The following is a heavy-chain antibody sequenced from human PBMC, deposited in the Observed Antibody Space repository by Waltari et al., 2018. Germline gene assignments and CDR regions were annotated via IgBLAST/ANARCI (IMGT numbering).Heavy chain of an antibody. D-gene: IGHD3-3*01. J-gene: IGHJ4*02. Sequence: QLQLQESGPQLVTPSETLSLTCTVSGASLDNTTHYWGWARQPPGKGLEWIGSIYYTGTTYYNPSLKSRMTISADTSKTQFSLRLSSVTAADTAVYYCARHINFWSGYYFDSWGQGTLVTVSS. CDR2: IYYTGTT. V-gene: IGHV4-39*01. CDR3: ARHINFWSGYYFDS. CDR1: GASLDNTTHY.